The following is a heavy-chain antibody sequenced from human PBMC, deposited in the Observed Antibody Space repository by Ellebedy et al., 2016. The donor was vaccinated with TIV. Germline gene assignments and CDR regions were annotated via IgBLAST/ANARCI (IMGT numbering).Heavy chain of an antibody. Sequence: GESLKISCAASGFTVSHAWMSWVRQAPGKGLEWVANIKQDGSEKYYVDSVEGRFAISRDNAKNSMYLQMNSLRDEDTAVYYCARDQWLGRAYYFDYWGQGTLLTVSS. CDR3: ARDQWLGRAYYFDY. CDR1: GFTVSHAW. D-gene: IGHD6-19*01. V-gene: IGHV3-7*01. J-gene: IGHJ4*02. CDR2: IKQDGSEK.